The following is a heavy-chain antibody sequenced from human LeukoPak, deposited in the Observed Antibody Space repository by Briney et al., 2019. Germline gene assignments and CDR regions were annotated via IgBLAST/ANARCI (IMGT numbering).Heavy chain of an antibody. D-gene: IGHD6-13*01. J-gene: IGHJ4*02. Sequence: GGSLRLSCAASGFTFSSYWMSWVRQAPGKGLEWVANIKQDGSEKYYVDSVKGRFTISRDNAKNSLYLQMNSLRAEDTAVYYCARDFRRQLVHKGDYWGQGTLVTVSS. CDR2: IKQDGSEK. CDR3: ARDFRRQLVHKGDY. V-gene: IGHV3-7*01. CDR1: GFTFSSYW.